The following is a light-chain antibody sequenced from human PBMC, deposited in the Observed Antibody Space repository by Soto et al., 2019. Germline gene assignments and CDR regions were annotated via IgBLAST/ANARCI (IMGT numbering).Light chain of an antibody. J-gene: IGLJ2*01. Sequence: QSALTQPPSASGSPGQSVTISCTRTSSDVADYNYVSWYQQHPGKAPKLMISEVTKRPSGVPDRFSGSKSGNTASLTVSGLQAEDEGDYYCSSYTGSNSVVFGGGTKLTVL. V-gene: IGLV2-8*01. CDR2: EVT. CDR1: SSDVADYNY. CDR3: SSYTGSNSVV.